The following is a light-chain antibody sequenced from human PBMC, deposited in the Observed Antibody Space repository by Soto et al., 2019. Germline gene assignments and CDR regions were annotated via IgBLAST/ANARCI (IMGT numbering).Light chain of an antibody. V-gene: IGLV2-14*03. CDR3: NSYTGSSTPYV. CDR1: SSDVGSYNY. J-gene: IGLJ1*01. CDR2: DVS. Sequence: QCALTQPASVSGSPGQSITISCTGTSSDVGSYNYVSWYQQHPGKAPKLMIYDVSNRPSGVSNRFSGSKSGNTASLTISGLQAEDEADYYCNSYTGSSTPYVFGTGTKVTVL.